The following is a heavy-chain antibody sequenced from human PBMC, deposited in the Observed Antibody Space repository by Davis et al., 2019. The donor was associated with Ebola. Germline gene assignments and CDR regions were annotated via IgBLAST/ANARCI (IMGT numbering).Heavy chain of an antibody. CDR1: GGSFSGYY. J-gene: IGHJ4*02. CDR3: ARIRYYYDSSGDFDY. Sequence: PSETLSLTCAVHGGSFSGYYWSWIRQPTGKGLEWIGEINHSGSTNYNPSLKSRVTISVDTSKNQFSLKLSSVTAADTAVYYCARIRYYYDSSGDFDYWGQGTLVTVSS. V-gene: IGHV4-34*01. CDR2: INHSGST. D-gene: IGHD3-22*01.